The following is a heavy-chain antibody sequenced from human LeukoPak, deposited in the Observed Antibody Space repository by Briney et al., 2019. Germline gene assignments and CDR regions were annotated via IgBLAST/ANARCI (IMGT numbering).Heavy chain of an antibody. Sequence: GESLKISCKGAGYSFSSYWIGWVRQMPGKGLEWMGIIYPGDSDTRNSPSFQGQVTISADKSISTAYLQWSSLKASDTAMYYCARQSLSYYYGSGSYRHYYYYYMDVWGKGTTVTVSS. V-gene: IGHV5-51*01. CDR3: ARQSLSYYYGSGSYRHYYYYYMDV. J-gene: IGHJ6*03. D-gene: IGHD3-10*01. CDR1: GYSFSSYW. CDR2: IYPGDSDT.